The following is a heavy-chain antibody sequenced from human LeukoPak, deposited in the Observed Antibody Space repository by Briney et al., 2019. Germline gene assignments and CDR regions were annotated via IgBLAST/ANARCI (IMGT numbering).Heavy chain of an antibody. V-gene: IGHV3-30-3*01. D-gene: IGHD3-22*01. CDR3: ARVGGTMIVVVAGAFDI. CDR2: ISYDGSNK. CDR1: GFTFSSYA. J-gene: IGHJ3*02. Sequence: GGSLRLSCAASGFTFSSYAMHWVRQAPGKGLEWVAVISYDGSNKYYADSVKGRFTISRDNSKNTLYLQMNSLRAEDTAVYYCARVGGTMIVVVAGAFDIWGQGTMVTVSS.